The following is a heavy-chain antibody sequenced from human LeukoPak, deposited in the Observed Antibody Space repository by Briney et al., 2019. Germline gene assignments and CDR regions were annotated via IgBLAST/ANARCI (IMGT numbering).Heavy chain of an antibody. J-gene: IGHJ4*02. V-gene: IGHV3-23*01. CDR3: AKSNPDVWFGEFLFDY. D-gene: IGHD3-10*01. CDR1: GSTFSSYA. CDR2: IRGSGGST. Sequence: QPGGSLRLSCAASGSTFSSYAMSWVRQAPGKGLEWVSPIRGSGGSTYYADSVKGRFTISRDNSKNTLYLQMNSLRAEDTAVYYCAKSNPDVWFGEFLFDYWGQGTLVTVSS.